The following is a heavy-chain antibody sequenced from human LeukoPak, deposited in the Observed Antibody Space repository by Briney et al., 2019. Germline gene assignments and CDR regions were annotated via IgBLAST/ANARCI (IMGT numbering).Heavy chain of an antibody. CDR2: ITSSGDAT. Sequence: WGSLRLSCAASGFTFNIYSMSWVRQAPGKGLEWVSSITSSGDATFYADSVKDRFTISRDNSKNMLYLQMSRLRAEDTAVYYCAKDRPNYHESNGHYYRPNGDYWGQGTLVTVSS. CDR3: AKDRPNYHESNGHYYRPNGDY. CDR1: GFTFNIYS. D-gene: IGHD3-22*01. J-gene: IGHJ4*02. V-gene: IGHV3-23*01.